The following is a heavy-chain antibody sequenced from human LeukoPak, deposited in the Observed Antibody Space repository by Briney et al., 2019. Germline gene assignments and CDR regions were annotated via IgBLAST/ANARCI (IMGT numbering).Heavy chain of an antibody. CDR2: IYPGESDT. CDR3: ARHLNGYCGGDCYFFDY. V-gene: IGHV5-51*01. D-gene: IGHD2-21*02. CDR1: GYSFTSYW. J-gene: IGHJ4*02. Sequence: GEALKISLKGSGYSFTSYWIGWGRPMPGKGLGWMGIIYPGESDTRYSPSFQGQVTISADKSISTAYLQWSSLKASDTAMYYCARHLNGYCGGDCYFFDYWGQGTLVTVSS.